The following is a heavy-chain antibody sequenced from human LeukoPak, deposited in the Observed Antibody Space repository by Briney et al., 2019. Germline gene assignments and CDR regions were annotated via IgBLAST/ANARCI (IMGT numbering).Heavy chain of an antibody. CDR1: GFTFSSYG. J-gene: IGHJ4*02. D-gene: IGHD2-15*01. V-gene: IGHV3-33*06. CDR2: IWYDGSNK. Sequence: GGSLRLSCAASGFTFSSYGMHWVRQAPGKGLEWVAVIWYDGSNKYYADSVKGRFTISRDDSKTTLYLQMNSLRAEDTALYYCAKYFSTSASRNFDSWGQGILVSVSS. CDR3: AKYFSTSASRNFDS.